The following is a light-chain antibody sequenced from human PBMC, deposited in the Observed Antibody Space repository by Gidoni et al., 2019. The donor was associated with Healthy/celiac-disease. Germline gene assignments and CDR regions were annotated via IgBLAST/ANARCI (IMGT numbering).Light chain of an antibody. V-gene: IGKV3-20*01. CDR3: QQYGSSPGT. CDR1: QSVSSSY. Sequence: ELVLTQSPGTLSLSPEDRATLSCRASQSVSSSYLAWYQQKPGQAPRQLIYAASISATGIPDRFSGSGSVTDFTLTISRLEPEDFAVYYCQQYGSSPGTFXQXTKVEIK. CDR2: AAS. J-gene: IGKJ1*01.